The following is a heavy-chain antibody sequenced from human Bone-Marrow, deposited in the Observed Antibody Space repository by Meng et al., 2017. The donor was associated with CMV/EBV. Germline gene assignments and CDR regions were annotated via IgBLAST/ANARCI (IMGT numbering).Heavy chain of an antibody. CDR1: GGSISSYY. J-gene: IGHJ6*02. Sequence: AETLSLTCTVSGGSISSYYWSWIRQPPGKGLEWIGYIYYSGSTNYNPSLKSRVTISVDTSKNQFSLKLSSVTAADTAVYYCARVSPTIHYYYYGMDVWGQGTTVNVSS. CDR3: ARVSPTIHYYYYGMDV. D-gene: IGHD2-2*01. CDR2: IYYSGST. V-gene: IGHV4-59*01.